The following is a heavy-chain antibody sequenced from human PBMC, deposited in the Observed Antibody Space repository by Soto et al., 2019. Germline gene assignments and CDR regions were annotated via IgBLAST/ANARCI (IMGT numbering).Heavy chain of an antibody. V-gene: IGHV3-23*01. CDR3: AKRRGYPYYFDY. J-gene: IGHJ4*02. CDR2: ISGSGGST. Sequence: SAISGSGGSTYYADSVKGRFTISRDNSKNTLYLQMNSLRAEDTAVYYCAKRRGYPYYFDYWGQGTLVTVSS. D-gene: IGHD5-18*01.